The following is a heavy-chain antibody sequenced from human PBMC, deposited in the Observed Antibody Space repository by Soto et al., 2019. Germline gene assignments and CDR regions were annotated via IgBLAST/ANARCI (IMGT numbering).Heavy chain of an antibody. Sequence: TLSLTCTVSGGSISSGDYYWSWIRQPPGKGLEWIGYIYYRGNTYYNPSLKSRVTISVDTSKNEFSLKLSSVTAADTAVYYCARVVAGTGYYNDMDVWGQGTTVTVSS. CDR2: IYYRGNT. V-gene: IGHV4-30-4*01. D-gene: IGHD6-19*01. CDR1: GGSISSGDYY. J-gene: IGHJ6*02. CDR3: ARVVAGTGYYNDMDV.